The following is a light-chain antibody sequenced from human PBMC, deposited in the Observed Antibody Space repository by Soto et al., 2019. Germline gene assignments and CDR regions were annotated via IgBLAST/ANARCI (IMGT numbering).Light chain of an antibody. Sequence: ETVMTQSPATLSVSPGERATLSCRASQSISNSLAWYQQKPGQAPRLLIYGASTRATGIPARFTGSGSGTEFTLTISSLQSEDFAVYYCQQYNNFPQTFGQGTKVEIK. CDR3: QQYNNFPQT. V-gene: IGKV3-15*01. CDR1: QSISNS. J-gene: IGKJ1*01. CDR2: GAS.